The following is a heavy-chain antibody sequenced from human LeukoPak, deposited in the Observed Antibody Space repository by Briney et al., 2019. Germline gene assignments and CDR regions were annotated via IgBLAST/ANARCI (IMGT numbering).Heavy chain of an antibody. Sequence: GGSLRLSCAASGFTFSSYGMHWVRQAPGKGLEWVAVISYDGSNKYYADSVKGRFTTSRDNSKNTLYLQMNSLRAEDTAVYYCAKEALSYGDPDYYGMDVWGQGTTVTVSS. D-gene: IGHD4-17*01. J-gene: IGHJ6*02. CDR2: ISYDGSNK. CDR1: GFTFSSYG. V-gene: IGHV3-30*18. CDR3: AKEALSYGDPDYYGMDV.